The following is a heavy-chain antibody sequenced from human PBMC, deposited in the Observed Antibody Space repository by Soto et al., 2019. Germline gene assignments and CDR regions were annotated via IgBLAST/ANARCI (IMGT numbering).Heavy chain of an antibody. J-gene: IGHJ6*02. CDR3: ARDYYGSGSYYGMDV. CDR1: GFTFSSYS. CDR2: ISSSSSYI. Sequence: EVQLVESGGGLVKPGGSLTLSCAASGFTFSSYSMNWVRQAPGKGLEWVSSISSSSSYIYYADSVKGRFTISRDNAKNSLYLQMNSLRGEDTAVYSYARDYYGSGSYYGMDVWGQGTTVTVSS. D-gene: IGHD3-10*01. V-gene: IGHV3-21*01.